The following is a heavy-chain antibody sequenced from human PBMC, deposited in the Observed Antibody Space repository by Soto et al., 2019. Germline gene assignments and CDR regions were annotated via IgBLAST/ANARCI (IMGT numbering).Heavy chain of an antibody. CDR3: ARGPADYYDSSGYYPGSG. CDR2: ISAYNGNT. Sequence: QVQLVQSGAEVKKPGASVKVSCKASGYTFTSYGISWVRQAPGQELEWMGWISAYNGNTNYAQKLQGRVTMTTYTSTSTAYMELRSLRSDDTAVYYCARGPADYYDSSGYYPGSGWGQGTLVTVSS. J-gene: IGHJ4*02. V-gene: IGHV1-18*01. D-gene: IGHD3-22*01. CDR1: GYTFTSYG.